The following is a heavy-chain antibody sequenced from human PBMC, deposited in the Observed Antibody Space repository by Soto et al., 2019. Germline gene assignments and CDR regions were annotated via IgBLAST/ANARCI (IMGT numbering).Heavy chain of an antibody. J-gene: IGHJ3*02. CDR3: AIRLTSGSYYAFDI. D-gene: IGHD1-26*01. CDR2: ISGSGGST. CDR1: GFTCSSYA. Sequence: PWWSLRLSCAASGFTCSSYAMSWFRQAPGKGLEWVSAISGSGGSTYYADSVKGRFTISRDNSKNTLYLQMNSLRAEDTAVYYCAIRLTSGSYYAFDIWGQGTMVTVSS. V-gene: IGHV3-23*01.